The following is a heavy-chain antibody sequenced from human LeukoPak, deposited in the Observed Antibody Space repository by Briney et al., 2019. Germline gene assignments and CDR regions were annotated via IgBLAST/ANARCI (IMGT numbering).Heavy chain of an antibody. CDR3: ARGPRSSSWFRALGDAFDI. CDR1: GFTFTTYG. J-gene: IGHJ3*02. Sequence: ASVKVSCKASGFTFTTYGISWVRQAPGQGLEWMGWISTYNGNTNTDYAQKFQGRVTMTRNTSISTAYMELSSLRSEDTAVYYCARGPRSSSWFRALGDAFDIWGQGTMVTVSS. CDR2: ISTYNGNT. D-gene: IGHD6-13*01. V-gene: IGHV1-18*01.